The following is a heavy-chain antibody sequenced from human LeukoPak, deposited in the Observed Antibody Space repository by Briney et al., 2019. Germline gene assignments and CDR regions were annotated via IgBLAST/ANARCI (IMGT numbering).Heavy chain of an antibody. CDR2: ISTYNGNT. D-gene: IGHD1-26*01. CDR3: RVGAPLFDY. J-gene: IGHJ4*02. V-gene: IGHV1-18*01. Sequence: ASVKLSCTASGYTFTTYVISWVRQAPGQGLEWMGWISTYNGNTNYAQKLQGRVTMTTDTSTSTAYMELRSLRSDDTAVYYCRVGAPLFDYWGQGTLVTVSS. CDR1: GYTFTTYV.